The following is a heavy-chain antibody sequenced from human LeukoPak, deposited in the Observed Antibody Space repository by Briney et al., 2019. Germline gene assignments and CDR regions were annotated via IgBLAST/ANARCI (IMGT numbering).Heavy chain of an antibody. J-gene: IGHJ4*02. CDR3: ETGKRYAFDY. CDR2: IRTTAEGANYA. D-gene: IGHD3-9*01. CDR1: GFTFTDYP. V-gene: IGHV3-11*03. Sequence: GVSQRLSCATSGFTFTDYPMNWLPQAPGKGLEGISNIRTTAEGANYAYYADSVKGRVTISRDDAKNTLYLHMNSLRDDDTAVYYCETGKRYAFDYWGQGILVTVSS.